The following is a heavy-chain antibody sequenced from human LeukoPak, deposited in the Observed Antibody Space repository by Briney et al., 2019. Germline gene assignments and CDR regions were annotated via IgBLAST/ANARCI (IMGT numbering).Heavy chain of an antibody. J-gene: IGHJ4*02. CDR3: ARVIDYDILTGYFYYFDY. CDR2: ISAYNGNT. CDR1: GGTFSSYA. D-gene: IGHD3-9*01. V-gene: IGHV1-18*01. Sequence: ASVKVSCKASGGTFSSYAISWVRQAPGQGLEWMGWISAYNGNTNYAQKLQGRVTMTTDTSTSTAYMELRSLRSDDTAVYYCARVIDYDILTGYFYYFDYWGQGTLVTVSS.